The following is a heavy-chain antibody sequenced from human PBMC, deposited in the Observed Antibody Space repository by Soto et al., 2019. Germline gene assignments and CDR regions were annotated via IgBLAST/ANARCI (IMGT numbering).Heavy chain of an antibody. Sequence: QLQLQESGPGLVKPSETLSLTCTVSGGSISSSSYYWGWIRQPPGKGLEWIGSIYYSGSTYYNPSLKSRVTISVDTSKNQFSLKLSSVTAADTAVYYCARLWVDRYYYDSSGYLGGVTGNDAFDIWGQGTMVTVSS. V-gene: IGHV4-39*01. J-gene: IGHJ3*02. CDR1: GGSISSSSYY. CDR3: ARLWVDRYYYDSSGYLGGVTGNDAFDI. CDR2: IYYSGST. D-gene: IGHD3-22*01.